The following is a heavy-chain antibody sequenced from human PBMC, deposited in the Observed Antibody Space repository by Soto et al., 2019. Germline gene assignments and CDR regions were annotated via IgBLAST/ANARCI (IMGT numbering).Heavy chain of an antibody. CDR3: KHSLVSAADACDI. D-gene: IGHD2-2*01. CDR2: IYWDDDK. J-gene: IGHJ3*02. CDR1: GFSLSTSGVG. V-gene: IGHV2-5*02. Sequence: QITLKESGPTLVKPTQTLTLICTFSGFSLSTSGVGVGWIRQPPGKALACLALIYWDDDKRYSPSLKSRLTIAKDTPKSQVVLTLPHLEPVDPATYYCKHSLVSAADACDIWGQGTMVAVSS.